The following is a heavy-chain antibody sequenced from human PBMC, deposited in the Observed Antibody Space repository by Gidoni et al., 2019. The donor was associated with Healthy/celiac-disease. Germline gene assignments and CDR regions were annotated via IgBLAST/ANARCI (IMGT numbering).Heavy chain of an antibody. D-gene: IGHD6-13*01. J-gene: IGHJ5*02. V-gene: IGHV3-9*01. Sequence: EVQLVESGGGLVQPGRSLRLSCAASGFTFDDYAMHWVRQAPGKGLEWVSGISWNSGSIGYADSVKGRFTISRDNAKNSLYLQMNSLRAEDTALYYCAKDFSSSWYDAWFDPWGQGTLVTVSS. CDR1: GFTFDDYA. CDR2: ISWNSGSI. CDR3: AKDFSSSWYDAWFDP.